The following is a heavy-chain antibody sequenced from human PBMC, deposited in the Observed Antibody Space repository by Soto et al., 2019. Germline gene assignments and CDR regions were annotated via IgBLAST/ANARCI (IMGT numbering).Heavy chain of an antibody. Sequence: SVKVSCKASGGTFRNHVFNWVRQAPGQGLEWMGGIIPIIGTPNYAQKLQGRVTITADASTNTVYLDVSSLRSQDTAVYYCARDLEFRDGNISHLDYWGQGTLVTVS. J-gene: IGHJ4*02. V-gene: IGHV1-69*13. D-gene: IGHD3-10*01. CDR3: ARDLEFRDGNISHLDY. CDR1: GGTFRNHV. CDR2: IIPIIGTP.